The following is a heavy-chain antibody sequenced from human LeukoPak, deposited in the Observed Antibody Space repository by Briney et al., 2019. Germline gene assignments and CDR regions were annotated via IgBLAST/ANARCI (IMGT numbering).Heavy chain of an antibody. CDR1: GFTFSSYA. V-gene: IGHV3-30-3*02. J-gene: IGHJ4*02. Sequence: GGSLRLSCAASGFTFSSYAMHWVRQAPGKGLEWVAVISYDGSNKYYADSVKGRFTISRDNSKNSLYLQMNSLRTEDTALYYCAKQRRVGARSFDYWGQGTLVTVSS. CDR3: AKQRRVGARSFDY. D-gene: IGHD1-26*01. CDR2: ISYDGSNK.